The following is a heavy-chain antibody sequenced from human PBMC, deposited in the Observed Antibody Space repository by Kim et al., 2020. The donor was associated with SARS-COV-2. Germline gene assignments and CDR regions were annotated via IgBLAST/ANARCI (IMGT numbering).Heavy chain of an antibody. V-gene: IGHV4-39*07. D-gene: IGHD2-15*01. CDR2: IYYSGST. CDR1: GGSISSSSYY. CDR3: ARVGPRSGGSWIFDY. Sequence: SETLSLTCTVSGGSISSSSYYWGWIRQPPGKGLEWIGSIYYSGSTYYNPSLKSRVTISVDTSKNQFSLKLSSVTAADTAVYYCARVGPRSGGSWIFDYWGQGTLVTVSS. J-gene: IGHJ4*02.